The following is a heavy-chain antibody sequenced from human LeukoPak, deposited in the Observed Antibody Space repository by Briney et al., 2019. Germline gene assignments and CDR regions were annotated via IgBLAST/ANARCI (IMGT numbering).Heavy chain of an antibody. Sequence: GGSLRLSCAASGFTFSSYAMNWVRQAPGKGLEWVSGISGLGGSAYYAASVKGRFTISRDNSGDTLFLQLNNLRVEDTAIYFCARRGGSSWSSFDYWGQGTLVTASS. J-gene: IGHJ4*02. CDR3: ARRGGSSWSSFDY. V-gene: IGHV3-23*01. D-gene: IGHD6-13*01. CDR1: GFTFSSYA. CDR2: ISGLGGSA.